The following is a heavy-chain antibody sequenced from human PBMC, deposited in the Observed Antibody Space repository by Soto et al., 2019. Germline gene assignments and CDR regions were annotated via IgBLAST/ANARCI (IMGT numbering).Heavy chain of an antibody. Sequence: SETLSLTCTVSGGSISSSSHYWGWIRQPPGKGLEWIGSIYYSGTTNYNPSLKSRITISVDTSRKQFSLKLSSVTAADTAVYYCARRGGYSGYDTQLAFDYWSQGTLVTVSS. CDR2: IYYSGTT. CDR1: GGSISSSSHY. CDR3: ARRGGYSGYDTQLAFDY. J-gene: IGHJ4*02. D-gene: IGHD5-12*01. V-gene: IGHV4-39*01.